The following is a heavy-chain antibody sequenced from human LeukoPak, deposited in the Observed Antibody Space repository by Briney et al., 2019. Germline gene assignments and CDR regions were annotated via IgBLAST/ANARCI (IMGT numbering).Heavy chain of an antibody. J-gene: IGHJ4*02. CDR3: ARGATVLMVYATFYY. CDR2: ISYDGTNT. D-gene: IGHD2-8*01. V-gene: IGHV3-30*09. CDR1: GFAFSSFV. Sequence: GGSLRLSCAASGFAFSSFVMHWVRQAPGRGLEWVAVISYDGTNTDFADSVKGRFAISRDNPRHTLYLHMSSLRPEDTAVYYCARGATVLMVYATFYYWGQGTLVTVSS.